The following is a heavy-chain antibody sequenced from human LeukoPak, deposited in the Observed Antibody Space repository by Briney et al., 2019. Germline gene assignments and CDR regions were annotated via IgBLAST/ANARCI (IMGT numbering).Heavy chain of an antibody. Sequence: QTGGSLRLSCVGSGFTFRSHAMSWVRQVPEKGLEFASGIYENGGTTYYADSVKGRFSISRDNSKNTLYLQMDSLRGEDTAVYYCAKDFRIGYSAHFDYWGQGALVTVSS. CDR3: AKDFRIGYSAHFDY. V-gene: IGHV3-23*01. J-gene: IGHJ4*02. D-gene: IGHD2-21*01. CDR2: IYENGGTT. CDR1: GFTFRSHA.